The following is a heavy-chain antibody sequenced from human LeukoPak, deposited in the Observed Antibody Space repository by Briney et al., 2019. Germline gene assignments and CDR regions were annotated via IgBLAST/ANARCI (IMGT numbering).Heavy chain of an antibody. CDR3: AGGLWGESGYSYGNFDY. V-gene: IGHV4-34*01. CDR1: GGSFTGYY. CDR2: INNFGTT. J-gene: IGHJ4*02. Sequence: SETLSLTCAVYGGSFTGYYWSYLRQPPGKGLEWIGEINNFGTTNYNPSLRSRVTISVDTSQNQFSLNLSSVTAADTAVYYCAGGLWGESGYSYGNFDYWAQGTLVTVSS. D-gene: IGHD5-18*01.